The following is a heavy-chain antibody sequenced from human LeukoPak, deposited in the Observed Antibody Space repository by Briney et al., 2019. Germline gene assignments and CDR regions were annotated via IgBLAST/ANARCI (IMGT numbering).Heavy chain of an antibody. J-gene: IGHJ5*02. D-gene: IGHD3-9*01. CDR3: AREPPRYFDWSGFNWFDP. CDR1: GGTFSSYA. CDR2: IIPIFGTA. V-gene: IGHV1-69*13. Sequence: ASVKVSCKASGGTFSSYAISWVRQAPGQGLEWMGGIIPIFGTANYAQKLQGRVTITADESTSTAYMELSSLRSEDTAVYYCAREPPRYFDWSGFNWFDPWGQGTLVTVSS.